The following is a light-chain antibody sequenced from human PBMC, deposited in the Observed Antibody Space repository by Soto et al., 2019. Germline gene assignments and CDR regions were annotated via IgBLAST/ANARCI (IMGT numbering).Light chain of an antibody. CDR3: QMYNNWVGT. V-gene: IGKV3-15*01. CDR1: QSISSN. CDR2: GAA. Sequence: EIVMTQSPAILSVSPGERATLSSRANQSISSNLAWYQQKPGQAPRLLIYGAATRATGIPARFSGSGSGTDFTLTINSLQSEDFAVYYCQMYNNWVGTFGGGTKVEIK. J-gene: IGKJ4*01.